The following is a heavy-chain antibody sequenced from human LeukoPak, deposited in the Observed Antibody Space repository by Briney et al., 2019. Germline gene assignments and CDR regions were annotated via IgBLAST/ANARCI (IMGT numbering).Heavy chain of an antibody. Sequence: KPSETLSLTCAVYGGSFSGYYWSWIRQPPGKGLEWIGEINHSGSTYYNPSLKSRVTISVDTSKNQFSLKLSSVTAADTAVYYCARGIVVVITYAFDIWGQGTMVTVSS. CDR3: ARGIVVVITYAFDI. CDR1: GGSFSGYY. V-gene: IGHV4-34*01. D-gene: IGHD3-22*01. J-gene: IGHJ3*02. CDR2: INHSGST.